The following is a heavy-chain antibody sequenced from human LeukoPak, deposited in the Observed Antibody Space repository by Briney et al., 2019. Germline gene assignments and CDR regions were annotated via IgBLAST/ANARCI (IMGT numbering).Heavy chain of an antibody. V-gene: IGHV4-39*07. Sequence: SETLSLTCTVSGGSISSSSYYWGWIRQPPGKGLEWIGSIYYSGSTYYNPSLKSRVTISVDTSKNQFSLKLSSVTAADTAVYYCARVPGRAYYYDSSGYSWWFDPWGQGTLVTDSS. J-gene: IGHJ5*02. CDR3: ARVPGRAYYYDSSGYSWWFDP. D-gene: IGHD3-22*01. CDR2: IYYSGST. CDR1: GGSISSSSYY.